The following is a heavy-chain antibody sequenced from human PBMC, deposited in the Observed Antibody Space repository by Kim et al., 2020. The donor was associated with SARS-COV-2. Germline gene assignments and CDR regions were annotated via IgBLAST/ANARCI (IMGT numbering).Heavy chain of an antibody. CDR2: ISSSSSYT. CDR1: GFTFSDYY. V-gene: IGHV3-11*06. Sequence: GGSLRLSCAASGFTFSDYYMSWIRQAPGKGLEWVSYISSSSSYTNYADSVKGRFTISRDNAKNSLYLQMNSLRAEDTAVYYCARSIAAAGTFYFDYWGQGTLVTVSS. J-gene: IGHJ4*02. D-gene: IGHD6-13*01. CDR3: ARSIAAAGTFYFDY.